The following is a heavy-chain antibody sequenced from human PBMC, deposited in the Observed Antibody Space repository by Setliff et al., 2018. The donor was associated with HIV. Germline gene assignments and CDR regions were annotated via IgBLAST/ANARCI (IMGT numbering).Heavy chain of an antibody. Sequence: GGSLRLSCRVSGFTFKDYAMHWVRQAPGKGLEWVAITDYADSVKGRFTISRDNAKNSLHLQMNSLRAEDAAFYYCAREAYDVLTPHAHIDYWGQGVLVTVSS. CDR1: GFTFKDYA. CDR2: T. J-gene: IGHJ4*02. V-gene: IGHV3-20*04. CDR3: AREAYDVLTPHAHIDY. D-gene: IGHD3-9*01.